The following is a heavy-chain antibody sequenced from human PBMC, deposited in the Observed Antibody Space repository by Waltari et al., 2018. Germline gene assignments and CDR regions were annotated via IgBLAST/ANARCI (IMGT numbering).Heavy chain of an antibody. J-gene: IGHJ4*02. CDR3: AKVGGIAAAEFQFDF. CDR1: GLPFVSSA. CDR2: ISGPGLTT. V-gene: IGHV3-23*01. D-gene: IGHD6-13*01. Sequence: EVQLLESGGGLVQPGGSLRLSCAASGLPFVSSAMSWGRQAPGKGLEWVSSISGPGLTTFYADSVKGRFSISRDNSKNTLYLQINGLRADDTAVYYCAKVGGIAAAEFQFDFWGRGTLVTVSS.